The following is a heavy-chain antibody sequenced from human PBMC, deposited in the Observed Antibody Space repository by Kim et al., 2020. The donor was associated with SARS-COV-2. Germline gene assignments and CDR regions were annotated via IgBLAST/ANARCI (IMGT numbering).Heavy chain of an antibody. D-gene: IGHD3-10*01. Sequence: SETLSLTCTVSGGSISSSSYYWGWIRQPPGKGLEWIGSIYYSGSTYYNPSLKSRVTISVDTSKNQFSLKLSSVTAADTAVYYCARGGPYYGGGIGYFDYWGQGTLVTVSS. V-gene: IGHV4-39*07. CDR2: IYYSGST. CDR1: GGSISSSSYY. J-gene: IGHJ4*02. CDR3: ARGGPYYGGGIGYFDY.